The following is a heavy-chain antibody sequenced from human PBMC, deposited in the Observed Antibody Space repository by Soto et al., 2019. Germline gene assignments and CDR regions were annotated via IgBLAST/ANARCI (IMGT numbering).Heavy chain of an antibody. V-gene: IGHV4-34*01. Sequence: SETLSLTCAVYGGSFSGDYWSWIRQPPGKGLEWIGEINHSGSTNYNPSLKSRVTISVDTSKNQFSLKLSSVTAADTAVYYCARGGGFGDPYDYWGQGTLVT. CDR2: INHSGST. CDR1: GGSFSGDY. D-gene: IGHD3-10*01. J-gene: IGHJ4*02. CDR3: ARGGGFGDPYDY.